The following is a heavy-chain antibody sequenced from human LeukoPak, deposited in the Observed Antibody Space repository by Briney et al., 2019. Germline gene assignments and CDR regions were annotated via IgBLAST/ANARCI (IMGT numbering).Heavy chain of an antibody. CDR3: AKGGQDYYGSGSYYNLYYFDY. Sequence: GGSLRLSCAASGLTFSSYWMHWVRQAPGKGLEWVSAISGSGGSTYYADSVKGRFTISRDNSKNTLYLQMNSLRAEDTAVYYCAKGGQDYYGSGSYYNLYYFDYWGQGTLVTVSS. D-gene: IGHD3-10*01. V-gene: IGHV3-23*01. CDR1: GLTFSSYW. J-gene: IGHJ4*02. CDR2: ISGSGGST.